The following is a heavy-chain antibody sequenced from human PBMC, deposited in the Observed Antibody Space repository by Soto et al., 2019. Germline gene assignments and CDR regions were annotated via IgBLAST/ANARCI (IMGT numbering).Heavy chain of an antibody. J-gene: IGHJ5*01. V-gene: IGHV4-38-2*02. D-gene: IGHD4-17*01. CDR3: VARATVVNPPSFDS. Sequence: SETLSLTCTVSGYSINSGYIWGWVRRPPGQGLEWIGSRYSTGTTYYNPSLRRRVKMSVDTSKNQLSLVLRSVTAADTAVYYCVARATVVNPPSFDSRCPGTQVTVSS. CDR2: RYSTGTT. CDR1: GYSINSGYI.